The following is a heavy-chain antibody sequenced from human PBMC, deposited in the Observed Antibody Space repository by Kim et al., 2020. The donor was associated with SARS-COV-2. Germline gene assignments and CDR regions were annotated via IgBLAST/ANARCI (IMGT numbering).Heavy chain of an antibody. CDR2: IYSGGSST. Sequence: GGSLRLSCAASGFTFSSYAMSWVRQAPGKGLEWVSVIYSGGSSTYYADSVKGRFTISRDNSKNTLYLQMNSPRAEDTAVYYCAKDAEVVVAATPLYSYYGMDVWGQGTTVTVSS. V-gene: IGHV3-23*03. CDR3: AKDAEVVVAATPLYSYYGMDV. CDR1: GFTFSSYA. D-gene: IGHD2-15*01. J-gene: IGHJ6*02.